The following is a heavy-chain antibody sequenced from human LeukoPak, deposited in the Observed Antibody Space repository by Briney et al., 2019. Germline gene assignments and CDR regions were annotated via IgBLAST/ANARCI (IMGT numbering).Heavy chain of an antibody. CDR1: GGSFSGYY. J-gene: IGHJ4*02. V-gene: IGHV4-34*01. Sequence: SETLSLTCAVYGGSFSGYYWSWIRQPPGKGLEWIGEINHSGSTNYNPSLNSRVTISVDTSKNQFSLKLSSVTAADTAVYYCARPAAAGIQKPYDYWGQGTLVTVSS. D-gene: IGHD6-13*01. CDR3: ARPAAAGIQKPYDY. CDR2: INHSGST.